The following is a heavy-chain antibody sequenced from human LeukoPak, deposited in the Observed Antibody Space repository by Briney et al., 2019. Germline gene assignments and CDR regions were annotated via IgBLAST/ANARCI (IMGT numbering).Heavy chain of an antibody. CDR1: GGTFSGYY. Sequence: SETLSLTCAVSGGTFSGYYWSWIRQPPGKGLEWSGEIYHTGTTNYNPSLKSRVTISVDTSKNQVSLKLSSLTAADTAVYYCACIFLFHVGSANLFDPWGQGTLVTVSS. CDR2: IYHTGTT. J-gene: IGHJ5*02. D-gene: IGHD3-10*01. V-gene: IGHV4-34*08. CDR3: ACIFLFHVGSANLFDP.